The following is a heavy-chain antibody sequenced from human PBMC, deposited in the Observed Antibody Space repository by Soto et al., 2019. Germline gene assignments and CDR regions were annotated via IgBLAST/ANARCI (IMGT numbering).Heavy chain of an antibody. J-gene: IGHJ4*02. CDR3: AAVPNYYDFWSGYYSPETFDY. V-gene: IGHV1-58*01. Sequence: SVKVSCKASGFTFTSSAVQWVRQARGQRLEWIGWIVVGSGNTNYAQKFQERVTITRDMSTSTAYKELSSLRSEDTAVYYCAAVPNYYDFWSGYYSPETFDYWGQGTLVTVSS. CDR1: GFTFTSSA. D-gene: IGHD3-3*01. CDR2: IVVGSGNT.